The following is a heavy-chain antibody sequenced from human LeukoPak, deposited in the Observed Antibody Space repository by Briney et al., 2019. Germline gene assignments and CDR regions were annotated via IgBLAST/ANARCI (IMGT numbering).Heavy chain of an antibody. J-gene: IGHJ4*02. CDR3: AKGSGNGYGSGPFDY. Sequence: PGGTLRLSCAASGFTFSNSGMSWVRQAPGKGLEWVSAISTDAGETHYADSVKGRFTISRDNSKNTVSLQMSSLRAEDTALYYCAKGSGNGYGSGPFDYWGQGTLVTVSS. CDR2: ISTDAGET. V-gene: IGHV3-23*01. D-gene: IGHD3-10*01. CDR1: GFTFSNSG.